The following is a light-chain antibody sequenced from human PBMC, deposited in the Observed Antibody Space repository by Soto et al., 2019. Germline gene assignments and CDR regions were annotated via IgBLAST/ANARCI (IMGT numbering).Light chain of an antibody. CDR2: GAS. Sequence: EIVMTQSPATLSVSRGERATLSCRASQSVSSNLAWYQQKPGQAPRLLIYGASTRATGIPARFSGSGSGTEFTLTISSLQSEEGAVDYCKKYNNGPKWTLAQGTKVDIK. CDR1: QSVSSN. CDR3: KKYNNGPKWT. J-gene: IGKJ1*01. V-gene: IGKV3-15*01.